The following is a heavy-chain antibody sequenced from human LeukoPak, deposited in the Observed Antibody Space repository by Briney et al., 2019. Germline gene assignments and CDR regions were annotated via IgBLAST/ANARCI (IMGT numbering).Heavy chain of an antibody. CDR1: GFTFADYA. J-gene: IGHJ5*02. Sequence: PGGSLRLSCAASGFTFADYAMHWVRQAPGKGLEWVSLISGDGGSTHYVDSVKGRFTISRDNAKNSLYLQMNSLRAEDTAVNYCARDRSGYSRINWFDPWGQGTLVTVSS. D-gene: IGHD6-13*01. V-gene: IGHV3-43*02. CDR3: ARDRSGYSRINWFDP. CDR2: ISGDGGST.